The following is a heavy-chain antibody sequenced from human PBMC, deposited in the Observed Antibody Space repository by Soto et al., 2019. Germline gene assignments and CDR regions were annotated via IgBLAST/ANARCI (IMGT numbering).Heavy chain of an antibody. CDR1: GFTVSSND. CDR3: VRSFFCSGGSCYSISSH. V-gene: IGHV3-66*01. D-gene: IGHD2-15*01. Sequence: EVQLVESGGGLVQPGGSLRLSCAPSGFTVSSNDMSWVRQAPGKGLEWVSVIYTGGGTYYADSVKGRFTISRDNSKNTLYLQMNSLRDEDKAVYYCVRSFFCSGGSCYSISSHWGQGTLVTVSS. CDR2: IYTGGGT. J-gene: IGHJ4*02.